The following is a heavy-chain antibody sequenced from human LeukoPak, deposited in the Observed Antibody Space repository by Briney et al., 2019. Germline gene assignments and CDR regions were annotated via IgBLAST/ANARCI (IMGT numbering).Heavy chain of an antibody. CDR2: ISGSGGST. J-gene: IGHJ4*02. CDR3: AKENEGYSYGCAVDY. CDR1: GFTFSSYA. V-gene: IGHV3-23*01. D-gene: IGHD5-18*01. Sequence: PGGSLRLSCAASGFTFSSYATDWVRQAPGKGLEWVSYISGSGGSTYYADSVKGRFTISRDNSKNTLYLQMNSLRAEDTAVYYCAKENEGYSYGCAVDYWGQGTLVTVSS.